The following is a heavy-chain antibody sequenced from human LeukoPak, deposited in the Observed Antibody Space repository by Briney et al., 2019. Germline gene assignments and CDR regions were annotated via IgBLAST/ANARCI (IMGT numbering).Heavy chain of an antibody. Sequence: GESLQIYCQGPGYSFTSYWIGWARQMPGKGLEWMGIIYPGDSDTRYSTSFQGQVTISADKSISTAYLQWSSLKASDTAMYYCARGLIGGDFWSGTAVYNWFDPWGQGTLVTVSS. J-gene: IGHJ5*02. CDR3: ARGLIGGDFWSGTAVYNWFDP. CDR2: IYPGDSDT. D-gene: IGHD3-3*01. V-gene: IGHV5-51*01. CDR1: GYSFTSYW.